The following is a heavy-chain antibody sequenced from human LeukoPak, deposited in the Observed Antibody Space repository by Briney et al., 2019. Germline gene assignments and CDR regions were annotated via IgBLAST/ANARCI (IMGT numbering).Heavy chain of an antibody. CDR2: IYPGDSHT. Sequence: GESLKISCKGSGFYFNTYWIGWVRQMPGKGLEWTGVIYPGDSHTRYSASFQGQVIISADTSFSTAYLQWSSLKASDTAMYYCARLAAAAYLDTFDIWGQGTRVTVSS. V-gene: IGHV5-51*01. CDR3: ARLAAAAYLDTFDI. J-gene: IGHJ3*02. D-gene: IGHD6-13*01. CDR1: GFYFNTYW.